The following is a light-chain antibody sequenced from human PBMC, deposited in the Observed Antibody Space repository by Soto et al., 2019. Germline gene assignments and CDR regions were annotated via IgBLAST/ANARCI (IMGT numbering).Light chain of an antibody. Sequence: EIALTQSPGTLSLSPGERATLSCRASQSVTANYLAWYQQKPGQAPRLLIYAASIGATGVPDRFSGSGSGTDFTLTISRLEPEYFAVYYCLQYGVPLWTFGQGTKVEIK. CDR1: QSVTANY. J-gene: IGKJ1*01. CDR3: LQYGVPLWT. CDR2: AAS. V-gene: IGKV3-20*01.